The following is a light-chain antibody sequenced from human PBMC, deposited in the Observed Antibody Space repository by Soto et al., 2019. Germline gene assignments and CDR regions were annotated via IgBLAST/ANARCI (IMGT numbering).Light chain of an antibody. V-gene: IGLV1-40*01. Sequence: QPVLTQPPSVSGAPGQRVTISCTGSSSNIGAGYDVHWYQQLPGTAPKVLIYDNNNRPSGVPDQFSGSKSGTSASLAITGLQAEDEADYYCHSYDVSLSGPVFGGGTKLTVL. CDR2: DNN. J-gene: IGLJ2*01. CDR1: SSNIGAGYD. CDR3: HSYDVSLSGPV.